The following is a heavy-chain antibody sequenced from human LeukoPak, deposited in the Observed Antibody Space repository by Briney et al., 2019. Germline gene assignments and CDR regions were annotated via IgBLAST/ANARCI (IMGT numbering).Heavy chain of an antibody. D-gene: IGHD3-22*01. CDR3: ARIPNYNDSSGRFDY. CDR2: IDWDDDK. V-gene: IGHV2-70*11. Sequence: SGPTLVNPTQTLTLTCTFSGFSLSTSGMCVSCIRQPPGKALEWLARIDWDDDKYYSTSLKTRLTISKDTSKNQVVLTMTNMDPVDTATYCCARIPNYNDSSGRFDYWGQGTLVTVSS. J-gene: IGHJ4*02. CDR1: GFSLSTSGMC.